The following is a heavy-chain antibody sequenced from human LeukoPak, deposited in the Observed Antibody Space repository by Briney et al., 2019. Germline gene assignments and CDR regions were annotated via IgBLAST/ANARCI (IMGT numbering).Heavy chain of an antibody. CDR2: IVFGSGNT. CDR1: GFTFSSSA. Sequence: GTSVKVSCKASGFTFSSSAVHWVRQARGQRLEWIGWIVFGSGNTNYAQKFQERVTITRDMSTSTAYMELSSLRSEDTAVYYCAILVGATGQVDYWGQGTLVTVSS. D-gene: IGHD1-26*01. J-gene: IGHJ4*02. V-gene: IGHV1-58*01. CDR3: AILVGATGQVDY.